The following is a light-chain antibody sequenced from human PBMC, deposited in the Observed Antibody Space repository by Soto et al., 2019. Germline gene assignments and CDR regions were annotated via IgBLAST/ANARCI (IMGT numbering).Light chain of an antibody. V-gene: IGLV1-47*01. CDR1: TSNIGSNY. J-gene: IGLJ1*01. Sequence: QSVLTQPPSASGTPGQGVTISCSGSTSNIGSNYLYWYQQLPGTAPKLLIYRNNQRPSGVPDRFSGSKSRTSASLAISGLRSDDEADYFCATWDDSLNGFYVFGTGTKV. CDR2: RNN. CDR3: ATWDDSLNGFYV.